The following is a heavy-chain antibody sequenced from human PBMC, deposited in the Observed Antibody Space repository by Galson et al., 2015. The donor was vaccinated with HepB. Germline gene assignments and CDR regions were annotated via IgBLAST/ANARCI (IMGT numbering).Heavy chain of an antibody. CDR3: ARASASRESFDY. J-gene: IGHJ4*02. V-gene: IGHV3-21*06. Sequence: SLRLSCAASGFTFSYSSMNWVRQAPGKGLEWVSSISGSSKYIYYADSMKGRFSISRDNAKNSLYLQMNSLRAEDTAVYYCARASASRESFDYWGQGTLVTVSS. CDR2: ISGSSKYI. CDR1: GFTFSYSS.